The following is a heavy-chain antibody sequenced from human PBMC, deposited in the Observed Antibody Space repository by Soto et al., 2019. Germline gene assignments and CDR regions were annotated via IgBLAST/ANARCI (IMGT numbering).Heavy chain of an antibody. CDR3: ATAGALYIVGAKQLDY. V-gene: IGHV1-24*01. J-gene: IGHJ4*02. CDR1: GYTLTELS. Sequence: GASVKVSCKASGYTLTELSMHWVRQAPGKGLEWMGGFDPEDGETIYAQKFQGRVTMTEDTSTDTAYMELSSLRSEDTAVYYCATAGALYIVGAKQLDYWGQGTLVTVSS. D-gene: IGHD1-26*01. CDR2: FDPEDGET.